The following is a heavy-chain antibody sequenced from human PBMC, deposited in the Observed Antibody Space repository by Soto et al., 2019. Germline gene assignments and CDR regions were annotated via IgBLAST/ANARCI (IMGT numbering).Heavy chain of an antibody. Sequence: EVQLLESGGGLVQPGGSLRLSCAASGFTFSNYAIAWVRQAPGKGLEWVSGISGSGGTTYYADSVKGRFTISRDNSKDTLQLQMISLRAEDTAVYYCSKTPRQWLVYFDYWGQGALVSVSS. CDR3: SKTPRQWLVYFDY. CDR1: GFTFSNYA. V-gene: IGHV3-23*01. D-gene: IGHD6-19*01. CDR2: ISGSGGTT. J-gene: IGHJ4*02.